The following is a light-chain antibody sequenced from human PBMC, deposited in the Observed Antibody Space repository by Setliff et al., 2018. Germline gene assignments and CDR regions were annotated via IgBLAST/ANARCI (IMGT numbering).Light chain of an antibody. Sequence: QSVLTQPASVSGSPGQSITISCTGTSSDVGAYNYVSWYQQHTGKAPKLIIYDVSKRPSGVSNRFSGSKSGNTASLTISGLQAEDEADYYCCSYAGGSTYVFGTGTKVTVL. CDR1: SSDVGAYNY. CDR2: DVS. V-gene: IGLV2-23*02. CDR3: CSYAGGSTYV. J-gene: IGLJ1*01.